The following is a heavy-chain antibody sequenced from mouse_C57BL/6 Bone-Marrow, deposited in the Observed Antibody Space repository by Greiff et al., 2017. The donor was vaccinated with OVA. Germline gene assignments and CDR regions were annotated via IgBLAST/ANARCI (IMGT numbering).Heavy chain of an antibody. CDR3: APYYGSSYWYFDV. CDR1: GYAFSSFW. Sequence: QVQLQQSGAELVKPGASVKISCKASGYAFSSFWMNWVKQRPGKGLEWIGQIYPGDGDTNYNGKFKGKATLTADKSSSTAYMQLSSLTSEDSAVYFCAPYYGSSYWYFDVWGTGTTVTVSS. J-gene: IGHJ1*03. V-gene: IGHV1-80*01. D-gene: IGHD1-1*01. CDR2: IYPGDGDT.